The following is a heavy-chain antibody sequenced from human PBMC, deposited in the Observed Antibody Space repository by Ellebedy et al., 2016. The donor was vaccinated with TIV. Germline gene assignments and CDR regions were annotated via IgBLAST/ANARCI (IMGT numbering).Heavy chain of an antibody. D-gene: IGHD3-10*01. CDR3: ARDWQTSGSGSYHIDS. V-gene: IGHV3-21*01. CDR1: GFIFSHYS. Sequence: GESLKIPCAASGFIFSHYSMNWVRQAPGQGLEWVSYISRSSSNTYYGDSAKGRFTISRDDAKNSLYLQMNNLRAEDTAVYYCARDWQTSGSGSYHIDSWGQGTLVTVSS. J-gene: IGHJ4*02. CDR2: ISRSSSNT.